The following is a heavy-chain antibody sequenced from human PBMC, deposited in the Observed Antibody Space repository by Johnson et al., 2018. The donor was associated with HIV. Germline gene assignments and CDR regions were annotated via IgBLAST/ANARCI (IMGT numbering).Heavy chain of an antibody. J-gene: IGHJ3*02. V-gene: IGHV3-74*01. Sequence: VLLVESGGGLVQPGGSLRLSCAASGFTFSSYWMHWVRQAPGKGLVWVSRINTDGSATTYADSVKGRFTISRDNAKNTLYLQMNSLRADDTAVYYCAKDREWLVPTPLDAFDIWGQGTMVTVSS. D-gene: IGHD6-19*01. CDR3: AKDREWLVPTPLDAFDI. CDR1: GFTFSSYW. CDR2: INTDGSAT.